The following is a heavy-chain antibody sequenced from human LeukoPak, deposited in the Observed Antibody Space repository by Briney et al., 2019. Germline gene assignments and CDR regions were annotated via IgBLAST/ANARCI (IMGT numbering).Heavy chain of an antibody. D-gene: IGHD3-10*01. J-gene: IGHJ3*02. V-gene: IGHV3-33*01. CDR1: GFTFSSYG. CDR2: IWYGGSNK. Sequence: PGGSLRLSCAASGFTFSSYGMHWVRQAPGKGLEWVAVIWYGGSNKYYADSVKGRFTISRDNSKNTLYLQMNSLRAEDTAVYYCARDVVGGAFDIWGQGTMVTVSS. CDR3: ARDVVGGAFDI.